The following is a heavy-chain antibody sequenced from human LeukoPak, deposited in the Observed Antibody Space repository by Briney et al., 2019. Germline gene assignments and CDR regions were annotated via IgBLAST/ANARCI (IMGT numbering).Heavy chain of an antibody. Sequence: PSETLSLTCTVSGGSIRSYYWSWVRQPPGKGLEWIGYIYSSGTTNYNPSLKSRVTISIDTSKNQFSLKLSSVTAADTAVYYCARVSYYDSSGYIDYWGQGTLVTVSS. V-gene: IGHV4-59*12. CDR3: ARVSYYDSSGYIDY. CDR2: IYSSGTT. J-gene: IGHJ4*02. D-gene: IGHD3-22*01. CDR1: GGSIRSYY.